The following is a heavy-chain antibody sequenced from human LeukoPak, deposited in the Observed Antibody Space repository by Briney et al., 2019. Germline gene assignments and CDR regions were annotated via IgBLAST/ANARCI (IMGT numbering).Heavy chain of an antibody. J-gene: IGHJ4*02. Sequence: ASVKVSCKVSGYTLTELSIHWVRQAPGKGLEWMGGHDSEDGETTYAQKFQGRVTITADESTSTAYMELSSLRSEDTAVYYCARTKYSSGWPPDYWGQGTLVTVSS. CDR1: GYTLTELS. CDR2: HDSEDGET. D-gene: IGHD6-19*01. CDR3: ARTKYSSGWPPDY. V-gene: IGHV1-24*01.